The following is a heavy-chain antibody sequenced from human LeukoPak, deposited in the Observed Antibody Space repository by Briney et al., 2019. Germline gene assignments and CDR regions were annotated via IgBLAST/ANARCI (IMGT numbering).Heavy chain of an antibody. V-gene: IGHV3-7*03. D-gene: IGHD3-16*01. CDR3: ARGGGLDV. CDR2: INHNGNVN. CDR1: GFTFSGYW. Sequence: GGSLRLSCAASGFTFSGYWMNWARQAPGKGLEWVAGINHNGNVNYYVDSVKGRFTISRDSAKNSLYLQMSNLRAEDTAVYFCARGGGLDVWGQGATVTVSS. J-gene: IGHJ6*02.